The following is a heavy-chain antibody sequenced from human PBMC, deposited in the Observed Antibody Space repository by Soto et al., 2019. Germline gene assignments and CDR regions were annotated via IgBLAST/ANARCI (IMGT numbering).Heavy chain of an antibody. CDR1: GGSIGRGDYY. CDR3: ARVTTVTTLWFDP. V-gene: IGHV4-30-4*01. J-gene: IGHJ5*02. D-gene: IGHD4-17*01. Sequence: PSETLSLTCTVSGGSIGRGDYYCNWIRQPPGKGREWIAYIYYSGSTYSNTSLNSRVPMSVETSKNRFSLKLSSVTAADTAVYYCARVTTVTTLWFDPWGQGTLVTVSS. CDR2: IYYSGST.